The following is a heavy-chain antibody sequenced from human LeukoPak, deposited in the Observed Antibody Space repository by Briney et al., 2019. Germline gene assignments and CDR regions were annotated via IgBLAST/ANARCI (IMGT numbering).Heavy chain of an antibody. J-gene: IGHJ4*02. V-gene: IGHV5-10-1*01. Sequence: GESLKISCKGSGYSFTSDWISRVRQLPGKGLEWMGRIDPSDSYTSYSPSFQGHVTISVDKSISTAYLHWSSLKASDTAIYYCARQYSGYVTFDYWGQGTLVSVSS. CDR3: ARQYSGYVTFDY. D-gene: IGHD5-12*01. CDR2: IDPSDSYT. CDR1: GYSFTSDW.